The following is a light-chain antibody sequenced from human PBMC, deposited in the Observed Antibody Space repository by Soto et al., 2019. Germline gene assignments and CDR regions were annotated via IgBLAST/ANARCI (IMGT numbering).Light chain of an antibody. J-gene: IGLJ1*01. CDR1: SNDVGGYDY. CDR2: DVS. V-gene: IGLV2-11*01. CDR3: CSYAGTYCYV. Sequence: QSALTQPRSVSGSPGQSVTISCTGTSNDVGGYDYVSWYQQHPGKAPKLIIYDVSKRPSGVPDRFSGSKSGNTASLTISGLQAEDEADYYCCSYAGTYCYVFGTETKVTVL.